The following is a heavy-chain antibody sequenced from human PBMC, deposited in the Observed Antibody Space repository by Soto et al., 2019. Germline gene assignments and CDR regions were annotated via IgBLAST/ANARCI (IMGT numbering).Heavy chain of an antibody. D-gene: IGHD3-10*01. CDR3: AIITFGTYGMDV. Sequence: GGSLRLSCAPLRFTVSSIYMTLVRQAPGKGLEWVSVIYSAGNTYCADSVKGRFTISRDNSKNTVYLQMNSLRAEDTAVYYCAIITFGTYGMDVWGQGT. CDR2: IYSAGNT. V-gene: IGHV3-53*01. J-gene: IGHJ6*02. CDR1: RFTVSSIY.